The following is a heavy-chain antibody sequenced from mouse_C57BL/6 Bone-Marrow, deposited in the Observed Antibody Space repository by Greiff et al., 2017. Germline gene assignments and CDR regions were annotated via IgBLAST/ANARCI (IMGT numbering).Heavy chain of an antibody. CDR1: GYTFTSYW. D-gene: IGHD3-1*01. J-gene: IGHJ4*01. CDR3: ARYRGAMDY. CDR2: IDPSDSYT. Sequence: QVQLQQPGAELVKPGASVKLSCKASGYTFTSYWMQWVKQRPGQGLEWIGEIDPSDSYTNYNQKFKGKATVTVDTSSSTAYMQLSSLISEDSAVYYCARYRGAMDYWGQGTSVTVSS. V-gene: IGHV1-50*01.